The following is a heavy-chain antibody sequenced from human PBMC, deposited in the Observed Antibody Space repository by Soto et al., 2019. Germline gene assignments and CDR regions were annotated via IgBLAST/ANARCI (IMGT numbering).Heavy chain of an antibody. CDR2: INHSGST. J-gene: IGHJ4*02. Sequence: SETLSLTCAVYGGSFSGYYWSWIRQPPGKGLEWIGEINHSGSTNYNPSLKSRVTISVDTSKNQFSLKLSSVTAADTAVYYCARGRRRITIFGVVITPYFDYWGQGTLVTVPS. D-gene: IGHD3-3*01. CDR3: ARGRRRITIFGVVITPYFDY. V-gene: IGHV4-34*01. CDR1: GGSFSGYY.